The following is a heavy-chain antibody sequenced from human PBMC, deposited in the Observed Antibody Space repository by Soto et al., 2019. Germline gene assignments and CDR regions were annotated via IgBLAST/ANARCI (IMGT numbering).Heavy chain of an antibody. V-gene: IGHV1-18*01. CDR2: ISAYSGST. Sequence: AAVKVSCKASGYSFTIYDIAWVRQAPGQGLEWMGWISAYSGSTEYAQKYQGRLTLTTDTPTTTAYMELRSLRSDDTAVYYCARNGGRSEPLDHWGPGTLVTVSS. J-gene: IGHJ1*01. CDR3: ARNGGRSEPLDH. CDR1: GYSFTIYD. D-gene: IGHD3-16*01.